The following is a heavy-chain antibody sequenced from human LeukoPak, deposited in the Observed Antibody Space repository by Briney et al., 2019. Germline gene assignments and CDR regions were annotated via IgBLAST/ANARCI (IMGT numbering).Heavy chain of an antibody. D-gene: IGHD2-2*01. CDR2: IWYDGSNK. V-gene: IGHV3-33*01. Sequence: GGSLRLSCAASGFTFRSYGMHWVRQAPGNGLEWVAVIWYDGSNKYYADSVKGRFTISRDNSKNTLYLQMNSLRAEDTAVYYCARWYQLPRPTVNWFDPWGQGTLVTVSS. CDR3: ARWYQLPRPTVNWFDP. J-gene: IGHJ5*02. CDR1: GFTFRSYG.